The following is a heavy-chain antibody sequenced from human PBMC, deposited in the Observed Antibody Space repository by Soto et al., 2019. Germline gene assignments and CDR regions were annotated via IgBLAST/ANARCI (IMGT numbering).Heavy chain of an antibody. V-gene: IGHV4-59*08. J-gene: IGHJ6*03. D-gene: IGHD3-10*01. CDR2: IYYSGST. CDR1: GGSISSYY. Sequence: SETLSLTCTVSGGSISSYYWSWIRQPPGKGLEWIGYIYYSGSTNYNPSLKSRVTISVDTSKNQFSLKLSSVTAADTAVYYCARHQELLWFGELKAYYYYMDVWGKGTTVTVSS. CDR3: ARHQELLWFGELKAYYYYMDV.